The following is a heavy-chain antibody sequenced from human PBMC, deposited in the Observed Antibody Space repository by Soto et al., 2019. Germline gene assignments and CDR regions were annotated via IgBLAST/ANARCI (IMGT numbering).Heavy chain of an antibody. D-gene: IGHD3-10*01. CDR3: ARDDEYSGNGMDV. CDR1: ELTLGTYA. J-gene: IGHJ6*02. CDR2: ILNDGGNG. Sequence: QVQLVESGGGVVQPGRSLRLSWAAPELTLGTYAMHWAGQAPGKGLEWVAVILNDGGNGYHADSVKDRFTISRDNSNNTLYLQMNSLRAEDTAVYYCARDDEYSGNGMDVWGQGTTVTVS. V-gene: IGHV3-33*01.